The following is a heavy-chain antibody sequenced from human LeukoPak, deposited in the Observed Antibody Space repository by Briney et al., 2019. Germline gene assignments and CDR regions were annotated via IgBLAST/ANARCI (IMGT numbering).Heavy chain of an antibody. J-gene: IGHJ5*02. V-gene: IGHV4-61*02. CDR1: VRSISSGSYY. Sequence: SETLSLTCTLSVRSISSGSYYWSWIRQPAGKGLEWIGRIYTSGSTNYNPSLKSRVTISVDTSKNQFSLKLSSVTAADTAVYYCARGAWELLVGWFDPWGQGTLVTVSS. CDR2: IYTSGST. CDR3: ARGAWELLVGWFDP. D-gene: IGHD1-26*01.